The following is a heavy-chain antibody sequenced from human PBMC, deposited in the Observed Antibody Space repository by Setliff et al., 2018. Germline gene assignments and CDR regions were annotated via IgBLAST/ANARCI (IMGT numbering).Heavy chain of an antibody. CDR3: ATHGGYYYDSSGSFGAY. V-gene: IGHV1-3*01. CDR2: INAGNGNT. Sequence: ASVKVSCKASGYTFTSYAMHWVRQAPGQRLEWMGWINAGNGNTKYSQKFQGRVTITRDTSASTAYMELSSLRSEDTVVYYCATHGGYYYDSSGSFGAYWGQGTRVTVSS. J-gene: IGHJ4*02. CDR1: GYTFTSYA. D-gene: IGHD3-22*01.